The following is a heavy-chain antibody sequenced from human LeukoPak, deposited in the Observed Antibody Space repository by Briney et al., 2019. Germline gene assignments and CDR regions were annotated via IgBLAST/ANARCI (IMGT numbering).Heavy chain of an antibody. D-gene: IGHD2-2*01. J-gene: IGHJ3*02. CDR1: GYSFTSYW. Sequence: GESLKVSCKGSGYSFTSYWIGWVRQMPGKGLEWMGIIYLGDSDTRYSPSFQGQVTISADKSISTAYMELSSLRSEDTAVYYCASLGYCSSTSCLRLIAFDIWGQGTMVTVSS. V-gene: IGHV5-51*01. CDR3: ASLGYCSSTSCLRLIAFDI. CDR2: IYLGDSDT.